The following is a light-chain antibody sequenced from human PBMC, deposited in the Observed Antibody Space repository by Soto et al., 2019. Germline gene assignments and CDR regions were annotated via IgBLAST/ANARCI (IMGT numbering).Light chain of an antibody. V-gene: IGKV1-5*03. Sequence: DIQMTQSPSTLSASVGDRVTITCRASQSISSWLAWYQQKPGKAPKLLIYKASTLKSGVPSRFSGSGSGTEFTLTISSLQPDDFATYYCQHYNSYSEAFGQGPKVDIK. CDR1: QSISSW. CDR3: QHYNSYSEA. CDR2: KAS. J-gene: IGKJ1*01.